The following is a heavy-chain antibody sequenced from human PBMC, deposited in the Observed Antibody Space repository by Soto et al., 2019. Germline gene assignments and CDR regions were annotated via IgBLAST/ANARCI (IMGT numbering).Heavy chain of an antibody. V-gene: IGHV4-59*12. CDR3: ARSGYSYGPNPLLY. J-gene: IGHJ4*02. CDR2: IYYSGST. CDR1: GGSISSYY. D-gene: IGHD5-18*01. Sequence: SETLSLTCTVSGGSISSYYWSWIRQPPGKGLEWIGYIYYSGSTNYNPSLKSRVTISVDTSKNQFSLKLSSVTAADTAVYYCARSGYSYGPNPLLYWGQGTLVTVSS.